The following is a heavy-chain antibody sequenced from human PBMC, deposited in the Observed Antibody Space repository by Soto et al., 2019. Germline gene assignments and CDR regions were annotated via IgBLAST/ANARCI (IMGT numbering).Heavy chain of an antibody. CDR2: IYYRGST. V-gene: IGHV4-59*01. J-gene: IGHJ2*01. CDR1: GGSISSYY. Sequence: QVQLQESGPGLVKPSETLSRTCTVSGGSISSYYWSWIRQPPGKGLEWIGYIYYRGSTNYNPSLKSRVTISVDTSKNQVSLKLSSVTAADTAMYYCARFNWYFDLWGRGTLVTVSS. CDR3: ARFNWYFDL.